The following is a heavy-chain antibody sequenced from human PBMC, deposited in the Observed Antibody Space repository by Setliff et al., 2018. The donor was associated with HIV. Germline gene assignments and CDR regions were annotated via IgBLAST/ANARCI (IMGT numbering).Heavy chain of an antibody. Sequence: SGPTLVNPTETLTLTCTVSGFSLSNGRMGVSWIRQPPGKALEWLAHIFSNDEKSYSTSLKSRLTISKDTSKNQVVLTMTNMDPVDTATYYCAHGYCSGASCYHAHWGQGTLVTVSS. CDR3: AHGYCSGASCYHAH. V-gene: IGHV2-26*01. J-gene: IGHJ4*02. CDR1: GFSLSNGRMG. D-gene: IGHD2-15*01. CDR2: IFSNDEK.